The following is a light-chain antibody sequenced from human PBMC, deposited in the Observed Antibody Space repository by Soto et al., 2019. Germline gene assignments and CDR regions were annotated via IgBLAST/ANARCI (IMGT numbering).Light chain of an antibody. CDR2: GAS. CDR3: QQDGSSRA. CDR1: QSVSSSY. Sequence: EIVLTQSPGTLSLSPGERATLSCRASQSVSSSYLAWYQQKPGQAPRLLIYGASSRATGITDRFSGSGSGTDFTLTISRLEPDDFAVYYCQQDGSSRAFGQGTKVELK. V-gene: IGKV3-20*01. J-gene: IGKJ1*01.